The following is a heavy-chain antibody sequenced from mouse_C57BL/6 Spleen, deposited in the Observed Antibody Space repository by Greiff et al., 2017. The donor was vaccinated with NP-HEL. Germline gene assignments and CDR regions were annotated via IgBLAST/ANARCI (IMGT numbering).Heavy chain of an antibody. CDR1: GYTFTSYG. D-gene: IGHD2-4*01. Sequence: VQLQQSGAELARPGASVKLSCKASGYTFTSYGISWVKQRTGQGLEWIGEIYPRSGNTYYNEKFKGKATLTADKSSSTAYMELRSLTSEDSAVYFCARIYYDYDRFAYWGQGTLVTVSA. V-gene: IGHV1-81*01. J-gene: IGHJ3*01. CDR3: ARIYYDYDRFAY. CDR2: IYPRSGNT.